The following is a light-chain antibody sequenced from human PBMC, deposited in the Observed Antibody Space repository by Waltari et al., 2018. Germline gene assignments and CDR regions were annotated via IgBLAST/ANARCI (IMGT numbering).Light chain of an antibody. CDR2: RND. J-gene: IGLJ1*01. CDR3: LSYAGNSGYL. Sequence: QSALTQPPSASGAPGQRVPISCSGSTSNIGGNYVYWYQQLPGAAPKLLIYRNDQRPSGVPDRFSGSKSGNTASLTVSGLQAEDEADYYCLSYAGNSGYLFGTGTRVTVL. V-gene: IGLV1-47*01. CDR1: TSNIGGNY.